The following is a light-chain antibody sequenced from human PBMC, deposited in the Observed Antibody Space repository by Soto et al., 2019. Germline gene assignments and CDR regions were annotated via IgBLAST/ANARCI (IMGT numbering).Light chain of an antibody. CDR1: KLGDKY. CDR3: QAWDSSGDYV. V-gene: IGLV3-1*01. Sequence: SYELTQPPSVSVSPGQTASITCSGAKLGDKYACWYQQKPGQSPVLVIYQDSKRPSGIPERFSGSNSGNTATLTISGTQAMDEADYYCQAWDSSGDYVFGTGTKLTVL. CDR2: QDS. J-gene: IGLJ1*01.